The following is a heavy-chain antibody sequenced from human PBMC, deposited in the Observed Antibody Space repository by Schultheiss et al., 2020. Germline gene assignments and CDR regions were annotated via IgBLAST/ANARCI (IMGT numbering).Heavy chain of an antibody. J-gene: IGHJ5*02. D-gene: IGHD3-10*01. V-gene: IGHV4-59*01. CDR2: IYYSGST. CDR1: GGSISSYY. CDR3: ARGGLGVRGVANWFDP. Sequence: SETLSLTCTVSGGSISSYYWSWIRQPPGKGLEWIGYIYYSGSTNYNPSLKSRVTISVDTSKNQFSLKLSSVTAADTAVYYCARGGLGVRGVANWFDPWGQGTLVTVSS.